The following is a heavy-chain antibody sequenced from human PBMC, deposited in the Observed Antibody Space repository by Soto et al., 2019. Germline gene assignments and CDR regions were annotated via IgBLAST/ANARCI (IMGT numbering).Heavy chain of an antibody. V-gene: IGHV3-23*01. Sequence: EVQLLESGGGLVQPGGSLRLSCAASGFTFSSYAMSWVRQAPGKGLEWVSGITGSGDKRYYADSVKGRFTISRDNSKNTLYLQMNSLRVEDTAVFYCAKDYGNFWDPLAYWGQGTLVTVSS. D-gene: IGHD4-17*01. CDR3: AKDYGNFWDPLAY. J-gene: IGHJ4*02. CDR2: ITGSGDKR. CDR1: GFTFSSYA.